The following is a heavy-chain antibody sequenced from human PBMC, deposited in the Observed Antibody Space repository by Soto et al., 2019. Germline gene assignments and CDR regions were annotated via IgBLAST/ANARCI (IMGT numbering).Heavy chain of an antibody. CDR2: ISGSGGST. D-gene: IGHD1-7*01. CDR3: AKYRVEGITGTIPN. V-gene: IGHV3-23*01. Sequence: PGGSLRLSCAASGFTFSSYAMSWARQAPGKGLEWVSAISGSGGSTYYADSVKGRYTISRDNSKNTLYLQMNSLRAEDTAVYYCAKYRVEGITGTIPNWGQGTLVTVSS. J-gene: IGHJ4*02. CDR1: GFTFSSYA.